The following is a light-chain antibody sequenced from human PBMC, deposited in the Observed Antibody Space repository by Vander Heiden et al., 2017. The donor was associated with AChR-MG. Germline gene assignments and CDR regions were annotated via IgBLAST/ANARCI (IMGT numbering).Light chain of an antibody. J-gene: IGLJ3*02. CDR1: SSDVGSYNL. CDR3: CSYAGSRTFV. Sequence: QSALTKPASVSGSPGQAITSSCTGTSSDVGSYNLVSCYQHHPGKAPKLIIYEDSRRPSGVSNRFSGSKSGNSASLTVSGLQAEDEADYYCCSYAGSRTFVFGGGTKLTVL. V-gene: IGLV2-23*02. CDR2: EDS.